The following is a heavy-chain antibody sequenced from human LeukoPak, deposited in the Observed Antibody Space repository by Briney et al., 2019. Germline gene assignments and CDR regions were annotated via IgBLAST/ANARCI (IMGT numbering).Heavy chain of an antibody. J-gene: IGHJ4*02. V-gene: IGHV1-2*06. CDR1: GYTFTGYY. CDR3: ASDLGSYDSSGYYYHPGDY. CDR2: INPNSGGT. Sequence: ASVKVSCKAPGYTFTGYYMHWVRQAPGQGLEWMGRINPNSGGTNYAQKFQGRVTMTRDTSISTAYMELSRLRSDDTAVYYCASDLGSYDSSGYYYHPGDYWGQGTLVTVSS. D-gene: IGHD3-22*01.